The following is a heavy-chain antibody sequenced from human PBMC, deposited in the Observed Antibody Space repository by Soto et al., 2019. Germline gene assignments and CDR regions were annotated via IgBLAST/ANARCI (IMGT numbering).Heavy chain of an antibody. V-gene: IGHV3-23*01. Sequence: GGSLRLSCAASGFTFTSNAMSWVRQAPGKGLEWVSGISGSGGSTYYPDSVKGRFTISRVNSKNTLYLQMNSLRAEDTAVYYCAKGVGNDYIWGKYRFATLDSWGQGTLVTVSS. CDR1: GFTFTSNA. CDR2: ISGSGGST. CDR3: AKGVGNDYIWGKYRFATLDS. D-gene: IGHD3-16*02. J-gene: IGHJ4*02.